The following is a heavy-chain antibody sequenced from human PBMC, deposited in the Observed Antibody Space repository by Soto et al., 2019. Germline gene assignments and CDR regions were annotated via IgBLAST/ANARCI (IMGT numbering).Heavy chain of an antibody. V-gene: IGHV3-73*01. CDR2: IRSKANSYAT. CDR1: GFTFSGSA. Sequence: GGSLRLSCAASGFTFSGSAMHWVRQASGKGLEWVGRIRSKANSYATAYAASVKGRFTISRDDSKNTAYLQMNSLKTEDTAVYYCTRRSGSYYYFDYWGQGTLVTVSS. J-gene: IGHJ4*02. D-gene: IGHD1-26*01. CDR3: TRRSGSYYYFDY.